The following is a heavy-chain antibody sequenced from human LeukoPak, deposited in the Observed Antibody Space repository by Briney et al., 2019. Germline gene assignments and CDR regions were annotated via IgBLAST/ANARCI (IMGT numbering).Heavy chain of an antibody. CDR1: GFTFDDYG. CDR3: ARAPPGYSYYYYMDV. V-gene: IGHV3-20*04. CDR2: INWNGGST. D-gene: IGHD2-15*01. Sequence: PGGSLRLSCAASGFTFDDYGMSWVRQAPGKGLEWVSGINWNGGSTGYADSVKGRFTISRDNAKNSLYLQMNSLGAEDTALYYCARAPPGYSYYYYMDVWGKGTTVTVSS. J-gene: IGHJ6*03.